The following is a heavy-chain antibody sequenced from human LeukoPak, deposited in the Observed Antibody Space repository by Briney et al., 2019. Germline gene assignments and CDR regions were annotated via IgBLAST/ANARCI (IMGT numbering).Heavy chain of an antibody. CDR2: INPSDSST. D-gene: IGHD5-12*01. CDR1: GDIFTSYH. Sequence: GASVKVSCKAFGDIFTSYHMHWVRQAPGQGLEWMGIINPSDSSTSYAQKFQGRVTMTRDTSTSTVYMELSSLRSEDTAVYYCARESIVATKYFDLWGRGTLVTVSS. V-gene: IGHV1-46*01. J-gene: IGHJ2*01. CDR3: ARESIVATKYFDL.